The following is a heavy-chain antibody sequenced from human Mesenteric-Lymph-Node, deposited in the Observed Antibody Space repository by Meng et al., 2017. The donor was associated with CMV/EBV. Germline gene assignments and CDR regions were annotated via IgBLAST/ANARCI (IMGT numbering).Heavy chain of an antibody. V-gene: IGHV1-2*02. CDR2: INPNSGGT. CDR1: GYTFTGYY. Sequence: ASVKVSCKASGYTFTGYYMHWVRQAPGQGLEWMGWINPNSGGTNYAQKFQGRVTMTRDTSISTAYMELSRLRSDDTAVYYCARDYVDTAMGGAGYWGQGTLVTVSS. J-gene: IGHJ4*02. CDR3: ARDYVDTAMGGAGY. D-gene: IGHD5-18*01.